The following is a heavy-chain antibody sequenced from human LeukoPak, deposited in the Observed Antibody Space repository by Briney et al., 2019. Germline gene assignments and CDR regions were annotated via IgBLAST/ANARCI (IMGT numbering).Heavy chain of an antibody. Sequence: SETLSLTCAVSGGSISSSNWWSWVRQPPGKGLEWIGEIYHSGSTNYNPSLKSRVTISVDTSKNQFSLKLSSVTAADTAVYYCARTVPLMVRGVIIQYYFDYWGQGTLVTVSS. CDR3: ARTVPLMVRGVIIQYYFDY. CDR2: IYHSGST. V-gene: IGHV4-4*02. CDR1: GGSISSSNW. J-gene: IGHJ4*02. D-gene: IGHD3-10*01.